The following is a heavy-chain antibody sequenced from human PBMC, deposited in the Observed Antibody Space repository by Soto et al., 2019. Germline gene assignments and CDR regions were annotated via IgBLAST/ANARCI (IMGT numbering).Heavy chain of an antibody. D-gene: IGHD2-21*02. CDR1: GFTFGYYG. J-gene: IGHJ3*01. CDR3: AKGFIVVVTVIRPDDSFDV. V-gene: IGHV3-23*01. Sequence: EVQLLESGGGLVQPGGSLRLSCAASGFTFGYYGMNWVRQAPGKGLEWVSSISGGGGSTYYADSVKGRFTISRDPSKNTVFLEMNSLRAEDTAVYYCAKGFIVVVTVIRPDDSFDVWGQGTLVTVSS. CDR2: ISGGGGST.